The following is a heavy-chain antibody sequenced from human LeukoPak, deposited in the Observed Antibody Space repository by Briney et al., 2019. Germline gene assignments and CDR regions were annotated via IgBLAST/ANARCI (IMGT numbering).Heavy chain of an antibody. CDR2: ISGSGGST. Sequence: PGRSLRLSCAASGFTFSSYAMTWVRQAPGKGLEWVSGISGSGGSTYYADSVKGRFTISRDNSKNTLYVQMNSLRAEDTAVYYCAKSDYYDSSSYYYGSDYWGQGTLVTVSS. V-gene: IGHV3-23*01. D-gene: IGHD3-22*01. J-gene: IGHJ4*02. CDR1: GFTFSSYA. CDR3: AKSDYYDSSSYYYGSDY.